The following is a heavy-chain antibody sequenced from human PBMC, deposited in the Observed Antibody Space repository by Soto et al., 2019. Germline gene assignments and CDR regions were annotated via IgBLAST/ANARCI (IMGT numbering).Heavy chain of an antibody. CDR2: IIPILGIA. CDR3: ANDRASGYQYFQH. D-gene: IGHD5-12*01. J-gene: IGHJ1*01. CDR1: GGTFSSYT. V-gene: IGHV1-69*02. Sequence: SVKVSCKASGGTFSSYTISWVRQAPGQGLEWMGRIIPILGIANYAQKFQGRVTITADKSTSTAYMELSSLRSEDTAVYYCANDRASGYQYFQHWGQGTLVTVSS.